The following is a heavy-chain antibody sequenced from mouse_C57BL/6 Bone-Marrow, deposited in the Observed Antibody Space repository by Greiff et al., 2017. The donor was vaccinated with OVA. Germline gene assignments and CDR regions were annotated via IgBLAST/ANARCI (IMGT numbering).Heavy chain of an antibody. Sequence: DVKLVESEGGLVQPGSSMKLSCTASGFTFSDYYMAWVRQVPEKGLEWVANINYDGGSTYYLDSLKSRFIISRDNAKNSLYLQMSSLKSEDTATYYCARGGWDWYFDVWGTGTTVTVSS. CDR2: INYDGGST. CDR3: ARGGWDWYFDV. V-gene: IGHV5-16*01. CDR1: GFTFSDYY. J-gene: IGHJ1*03. D-gene: IGHD3-3*01.